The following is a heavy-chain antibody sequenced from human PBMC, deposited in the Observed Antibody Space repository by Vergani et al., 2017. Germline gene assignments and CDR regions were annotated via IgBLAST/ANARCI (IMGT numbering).Heavy chain of an antibody. V-gene: IGHV3-74*01. CDR1: GFTFNDYW. CDR2: MNGDGDTI. Sequence: EVELVESGGGLVQPGGSLRLSCAASGFTFNDYWMHWARQVPGKGLVWVSGMNGDGDTISYADSVKGRFTISRDNAKNTLFLQMNSLRAEDTAVYYCARARKFRFGVVWENWFDPWGQGTLVIISS. D-gene: IGHD3-3*01. J-gene: IGHJ5*02. CDR3: ARARKFRFGVVWENWFDP.